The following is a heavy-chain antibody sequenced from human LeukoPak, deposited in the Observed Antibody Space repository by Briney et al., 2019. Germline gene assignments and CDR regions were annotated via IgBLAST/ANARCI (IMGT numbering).Heavy chain of an antibody. D-gene: IGHD4-23*01. Sequence: SETLSLTCTVSDGSISTYYWSWIRQPPGKGLEWIGYIYYSGSTYYNPSLKSRVTISVDTSKNQFSLKLSSVTAADTAVYYCAREPTARGVSYGGNYFDYWGQGTLVTVSS. J-gene: IGHJ4*02. CDR2: IYYSGST. V-gene: IGHV4-59*06. CDR1: DGSISTYY. CDR3: AREPTARGVSYGGNYFDY.